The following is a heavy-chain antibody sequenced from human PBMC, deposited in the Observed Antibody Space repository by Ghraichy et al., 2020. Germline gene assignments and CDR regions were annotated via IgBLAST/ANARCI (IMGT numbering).Heavy chain of an antibody. V-gene: IGHV4-61*01. CDR2: AHNSGST. J-gene: IGHJ2*01. Sequence: GSLRLSCTVSGGSVSSGYYYWSWIRQAPGKGLEWIGFAHNSGSTNFNPSLKRHFTISLDTSKNQFSLKLSSVTAADTAVYYCARDQTGDWYCDLWGRGTLVTVSS. CDR1: GGSVSSGYYY. D-gene: IGHD7-27*01. CDR3: ARDQTGDWYCDL.